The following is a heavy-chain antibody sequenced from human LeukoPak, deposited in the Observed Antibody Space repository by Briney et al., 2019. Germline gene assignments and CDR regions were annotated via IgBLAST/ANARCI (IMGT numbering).Heavy chain of an antibody. CDR3: ARVPQDFWSGYFDY. J-gene: IGHJ4*02. CDR1: GGSISSYY. Sequence: SETLSLTCTVSGGSISSYYWSWIRQPPGKGLEWIGYIYYSGSTNYNPSLKSRVTISVDTSKNQSSLKLSSVTAADTAVYYCARVPQDFWSGYFDYWGQGTLVTVSS. D-gene: IGHD3-3*01. CDR2: IYYSGST. V-gene: IGHV4-59*01.